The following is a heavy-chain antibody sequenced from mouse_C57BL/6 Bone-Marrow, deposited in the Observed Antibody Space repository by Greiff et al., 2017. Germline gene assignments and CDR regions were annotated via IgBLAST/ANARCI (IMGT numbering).Heavy chain of an antibody. CDR3: ARREGNYYGSRPWFAY. CDR2: ISSGGSYT. D-gene: IGHD1-1*01. J-gene: IGHJ3*01. Sequence: EVKLMESGGDLVKPGGSLKLSCAASEFTFSSYGMSWVRQTPDKRLEWVATISSGGSYTYYPDGVKGRFTISRDNAKNTLYLQMSSLKSEDTAMYYCARREGNYYGSRPWFAYWGQGTLVTVSA. V-gene: IGHV5-6*02. CDR1: EFTFSSYG.